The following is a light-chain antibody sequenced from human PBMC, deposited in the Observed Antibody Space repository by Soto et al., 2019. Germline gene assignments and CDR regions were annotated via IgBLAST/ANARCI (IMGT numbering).Light chain of an antibody. CDR3: QQSYSTPKT. J-gene: IGKJ1*01. Sequence: DIQMTQSPSSLSASVGDRVTITCRASQSISSYLNWYQQKPGKAPKLLIYAASSLQSGVPSKFSGSGMWTNFTANFLTLKTEDFGTYYCQQSYSTPKTFGQGTKVEIK. CDR1: QSISSY. CDR2: AAS. V-gene: IGKV1-39*01.